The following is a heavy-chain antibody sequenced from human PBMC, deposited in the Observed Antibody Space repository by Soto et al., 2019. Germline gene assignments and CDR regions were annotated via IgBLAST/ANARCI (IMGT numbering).Heavy chain of an antibody. Sequence: QVQLVQSRAEVKNPGASVKVSFKASGYTLTSYGISWVRQAPGQGLEWVGWISPYNGNTNYAQKLQDRVTLTTDTSTSTAYMELRSLRPDDTAVYYCARADFDFWSGYSPCDYWGQGTLVTVSS. J-gene: IGHJ4*02. CDR2: ISPYNGNT. CDR1: GYTLTSYG. D-gene: IGHD3-3*01. CDR3: ARADFDFWSGYSPCDY. V-gene: IGHV1-18*01.